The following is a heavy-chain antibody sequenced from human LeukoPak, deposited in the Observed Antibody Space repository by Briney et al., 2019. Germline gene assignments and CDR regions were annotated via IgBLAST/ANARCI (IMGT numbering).Heavy chain of an antibody. CDR3: AREKEAGDGSGSYYIGPLSP. Sequence: PGVSLRLSCLASGFTFSRSWMSWVRQAPGKGLEWVATINYEGREEYYLHSVKGRFTISRDNAKNSLYLQMNSLRAEDTAVYYCAREKEAGDGSGSYYIGPLSPWGQGTLVTVSS. D-gene: IGHD3-10*01. V-gene: IGHV3-7*01. CDR2: INYEGREE. J-gene: IGHJ5*02. CDR1: GFTFSRSW.